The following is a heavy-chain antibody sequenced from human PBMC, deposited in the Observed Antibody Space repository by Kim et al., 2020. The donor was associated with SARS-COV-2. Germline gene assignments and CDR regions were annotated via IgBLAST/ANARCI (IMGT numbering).Heavy chain of an antibody. D-gene: IGHD5-18*01. V-gene: IGHV3-33*01. J-gene: IGHJ3*02. CDR3: ARGSTANAFDI. Sequence: GGSLRLSCAASAFTFSNYGMHWVRQAPGKGLEWVANIWYDGSNKYYADYVKGRFTISRDNSKNTLYLQMNSLRAEDTAVYCCARGSTANAFDIWGQGTMVTVSS. CDR1: AFTFSNYG. CDR2: IWYDGSNK.